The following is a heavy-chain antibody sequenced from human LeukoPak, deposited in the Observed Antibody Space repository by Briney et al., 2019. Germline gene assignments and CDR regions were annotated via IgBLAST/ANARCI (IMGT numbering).Heavy chain of an antibody. V-gene: IGHV4-4*07. CDR3: ARDPPGYSYGSDYYYGMDV. Sequence: SETLSLTCTVSGGSISSYYWSWIRQPAGKGLEWIGRIYTSGSTNYNPSLKSRVTMSVDTSKNQFSLKLSSVTAADTAVYYCARDPPGYSYGSDYYYGMDVWGQGTTVTVSS. CDR1: GGSISSYY. CDR2: IYTSGST. D-gene: IGHD5-18*01. J-gene: IGHJ6*02.